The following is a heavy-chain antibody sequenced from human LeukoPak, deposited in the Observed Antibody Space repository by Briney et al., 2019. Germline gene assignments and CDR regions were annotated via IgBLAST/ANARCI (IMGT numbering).Heavy chain of an antibody. D-gene: IGHD2-2*01. Sequence: RGESLKISCKGSGYSFTSYYMHWVRQAPGQGLEWMGWINPNSGGTNYAQKFQGRVTMTRDTSISTAYMELSRLRSDDTAVYYCARVIFPVPDIVVVPAAKVRFGWFDPWGQGTLVTVSS. V-gene: IGHV1-2*02. J-gene: IGHJ5*02. CDR3: ARVIFPVPDIVVVPAAKVRFGWFDP. CDR2: INPNSGGT. CDR1: GYSFTSYY.